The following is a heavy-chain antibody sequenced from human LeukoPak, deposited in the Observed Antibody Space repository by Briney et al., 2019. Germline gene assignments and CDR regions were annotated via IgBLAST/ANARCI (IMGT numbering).Heavy chain of an antibody. J-gene: IGHJ5*02. CDR3: AKDGWGHIVVVPAAIGWFDP. CDR1: GFTFSSYG. D-gene: IGHD2-2*02. CDR2: IRYDGSNK. V-gene: IGHV3-30*02. Sequence: GGSLRLSCAASGFTFSSYGMHWVRQAPGKGLEWVAFIRYDGSNKYYADSVKGRFTISRDNSKNTLYLQMNSLRAEDTAVYYCAKDGWGHIVVVPAAIGWFDPWGQGTLVTVSS.